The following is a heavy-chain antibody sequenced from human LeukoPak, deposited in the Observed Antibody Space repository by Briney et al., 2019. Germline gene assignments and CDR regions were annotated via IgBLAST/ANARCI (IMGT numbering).Heavy chain of an antibody. J-gene: IGHJ4*02. Sequence: GGSLRLSCAASGFTFSNYWMSWVRQAPGKGLEWLANINQDGSEIYYVDSVKGRFTISRDNGKNSLYLQINSLRADDTAVYYCARHQRDEHLYYDHYDGLFDYWGQGTLVAVSS. D-gene: IGHD3-3*01. CDR2: INQDGSEI. CDR3: ARHQRDEHLYYDHYDGLFDY. CDR1: GFTFSNYW. V-gene: IGHV3-7*01.